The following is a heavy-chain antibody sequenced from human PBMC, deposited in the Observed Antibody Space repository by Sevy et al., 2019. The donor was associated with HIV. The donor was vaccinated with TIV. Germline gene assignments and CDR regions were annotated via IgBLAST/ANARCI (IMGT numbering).Heavy chain of an antibody. CDR1: GYTFTSYG. J-gene: IGHJ4*02. CDR3: ASDRALLYDILTGYYTYFDY. CDR2: ISAYNGNT. Sequence: ASVKVSCKASGYTFTSYGISWVRQAPGQGLEWMGWISAYNGNTNYAQKLQGRVTMTTDTSTSTAYMELRSLRSDDTAVYSCASDRALLYDILTGYYTYFDYWGQGTLVTVSS. D-gene: IGHD3-9*01. V-gene: IGHV1-18*01.